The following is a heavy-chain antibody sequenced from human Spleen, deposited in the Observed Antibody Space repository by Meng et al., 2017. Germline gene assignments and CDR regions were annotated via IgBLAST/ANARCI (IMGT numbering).Heavy chain of an antibody. J-gene: IGHJ5*02. CDR2: INPNSGGT. V-gene: IGHV1-2*06. CDR1: GVTFSNYA. CDR3: ARTAPKYGEGGWFDP. D-gene: IGHD4-17*01. Sequence: ASVKVSCKASGVTFSNYAISWVRQAPGQGLEWMGRINPNSGGTNYAQKFQGRVTMTRDTSISTAYMELSRLRSYDTAVYYCARTAPKYGEGGWFDPWGQGTMVTVSS.